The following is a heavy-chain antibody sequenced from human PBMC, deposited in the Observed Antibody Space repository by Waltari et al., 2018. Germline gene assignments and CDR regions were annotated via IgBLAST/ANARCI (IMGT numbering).Heavy chain of an antibody. J-gene: IGHJ4*02. D-gene: IGHD6-13*01. V-gene: IGHV4-38-2*01. CDR2: IYHSGST. CDR3: ARSIAALYYFDY. Sequence: QVQLQESGPGLVKPSETLSLTCALSGYSISSGYYWGWIRQPPGKGLEWIGSIYHSGSTYYNPSLKSRVTISVDTSKNQFSLKLSSVTAADTAVYYCARSIAALYYFDYWGQGTLVTVSS. CDR1: GYSISSGYY.